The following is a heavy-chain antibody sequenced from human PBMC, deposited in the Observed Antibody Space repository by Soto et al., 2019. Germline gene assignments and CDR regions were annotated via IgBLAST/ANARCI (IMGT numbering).Heavy chain of an antibody. CDR1: GYSFTGYY. Sequence: ASVKVSCKASGYSFTGYYLHWVRQAPGQGLEWMGWINPNSGGTNYAQKFQGWVTMTRDTSISTAYMELKRLRSDDTAVYYCARDVGDFDFWSGSIRRTTDYGMDVWGQGTKVTVSS. CDR3: ARDVGDFDFWSGSIRRTTDYGMDV. CDR2: INPNSGGT. D-gene: IGHD3-3*01. V-gene: IGHV1-2*04. J-gene: IGHJ6*02.